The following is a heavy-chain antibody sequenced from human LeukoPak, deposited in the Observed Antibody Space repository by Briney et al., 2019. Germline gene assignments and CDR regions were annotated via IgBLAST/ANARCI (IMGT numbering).Heavy chain of an antibody. J-gene: IGHJ2*01. CDR1: GVSSSSSSYY. CDR3: ARVSGRFTWYFDL. Sequence: SETLSLTCTVSGVSSSSSSYYWGWIRQPPGKGLEWFGIIYHSGSTYYNPSLKSRVTISVDTSKNQFSLKLSSVTAADTAVYYCARVSGRFTWYFDLWGRGTLVTVSS. CDR2: IYHSGST. V-gene: IGHV4-39*07.